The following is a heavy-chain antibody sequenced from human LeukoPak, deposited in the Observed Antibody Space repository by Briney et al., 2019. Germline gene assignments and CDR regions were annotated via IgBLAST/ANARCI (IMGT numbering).Heavy chain of an antibody. CDR1: GFTFSDYY. V-gene: IGHV3-30*18. CDR3: AKGLSGSYVGGFDY. CDR2: ISYDGSNK. Sequence: GGSLRLSCAASGFTFSDYYMSWIRQAPGKGLEWVAVISYDGSNKYYADSVKGRFTISRDNSKNTLYLQMNSLRAEDTAVYYCAKGLSGSYVGGFDYWGQGTLVTVSS. J-gene: IGHJ4*02. D-gene: IGHD1-26*01.